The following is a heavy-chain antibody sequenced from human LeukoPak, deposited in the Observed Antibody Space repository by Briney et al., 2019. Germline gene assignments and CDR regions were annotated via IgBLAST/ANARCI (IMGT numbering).Heavy chain of an antibody. J-gene: IGHJ4*02. CDR1: GFTFTSSA. V-gene: IGHV1-58*01. CDR2: IVVGSGNT. Sequence: SVKVSCKASGFTFTSSAVQWVRQARGQRLEWIGWIVVGSGNTNYAQKFQERVTIIRDMSTSTAYMELSSLRSEDTAVYYCAREMNEYSYGPLFDYWGQGTLVTVSS. D-gene: IGHD5-18*01. CDR3: AREMNEYSYGPLFDY.